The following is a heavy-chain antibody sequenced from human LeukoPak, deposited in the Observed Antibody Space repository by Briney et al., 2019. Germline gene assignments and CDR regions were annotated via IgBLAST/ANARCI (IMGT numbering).Heavy chain of an antibody. Sequence: SERLSLTCTVSGASISSFYWSWIRQPPGKGLEWIGYIYSSGSTNYNPSLRSRVTISLDTSKNQLSLQLSSVTAADTAVYFCARDKEEHLVRVYFDNWGQGTMFTVSS. J-gene: IGHJ4*02. CDR1: GASISSFY. V-gene: IGHV4-59*12. CDR2: IYSSGST. D-gene: IGHD6-6*01. CDR3: ARDKEEHLVRVYFDN.